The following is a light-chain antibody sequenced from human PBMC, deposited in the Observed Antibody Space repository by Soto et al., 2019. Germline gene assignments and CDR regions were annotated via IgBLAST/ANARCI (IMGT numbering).Light chain of an antibody. CDR3: QQYNTYPWT. CDR1: QSINNR. V-gene: IGKV1-5*03. J-gene: IGKJ1*01. Sequence: DIQMTQSPSTLSASVGDRVTITCRASQSINNRLVWYQQKPGIAPILLIYKASSLQSGVPSRFSGSVSGTEFNFTISSLQPADFATYYCQQYNTYPWTFGHGNKVEI. CDR2: KAS.